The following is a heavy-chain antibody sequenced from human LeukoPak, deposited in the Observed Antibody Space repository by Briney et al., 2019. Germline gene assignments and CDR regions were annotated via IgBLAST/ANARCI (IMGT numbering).Heavy chain of an antibody. CDR1: GGSISSGGYS. V-gene: IGHV4-30-2*01. J-gene: IGHJ6*03. D-gene: IGHD3-3*01. CDR2: IYHSGST. CDR3: AKTITLFGVAHYYYMDV. Sequence: PSQTLSLTCAVSGGSISSGGYSWSWIRQPPGKGLEWIGYIYHSGSTYYNPSLKSRVTISVDRSKNQFSLKPSSVTAADTAVYYCAKTITLFGVAHYYYMDVWGKGTTVTVSS.